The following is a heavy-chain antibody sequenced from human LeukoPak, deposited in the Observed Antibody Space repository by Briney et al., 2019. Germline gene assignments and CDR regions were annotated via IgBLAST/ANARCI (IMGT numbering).Heavy chain of an antibody. CDR3: ARDNCSGGSCYYGAFDI. J-gene: IGHJ3*02. Sequence: TSEALSLTCAVSGGSISSGGYSWSWIRQPPGKGLEWIGYIYHSGSTYYNPSLKSRVTISVDRSKNQFSLKLSSVTAADTAVYYCARDNCSGGSCYYGAFDIWGQGTMVTVSS. V-gene: IGHV4-30-2*01. CDR2: IYHSGST. D-gene: IGHD2-15*01. CDR1: GGSISSGGYS.